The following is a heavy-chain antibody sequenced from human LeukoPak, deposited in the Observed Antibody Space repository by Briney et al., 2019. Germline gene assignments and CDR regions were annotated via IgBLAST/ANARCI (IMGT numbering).Heavy chain of an antibody. V-gene: IGHV3-23*01. D-gene: IGHD3-16*01. CDR3: ARGPYDGTGGYYCDQ. CDR2: ITGSGGRT. J-gene: IGHJ4*02. CDR1: RVXFCSYA. Sequence: PGGSLRLSCAGSRVXFCSYAMSWVRQAPGKGLGWVSVITGSGGRTDYADSVRGRFTISRDNSKNTLYLQMNSLRAENTTVYYSARGPYDGTGGYYCDQWGGGTLVRVSS.